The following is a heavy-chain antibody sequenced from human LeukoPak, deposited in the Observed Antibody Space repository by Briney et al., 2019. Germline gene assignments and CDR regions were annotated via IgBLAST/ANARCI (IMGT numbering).Heavy chain of an antibody. D-gene: IGHD5-18*01. V-gene: IGHV3-23*01. CDR1: GFTFSSYA. CDR3: AKGSGYSYGYGFDF. CDR2: ISGSRGST. Sequence: PGGSLRLSCAASGFTFSSYAVSGVRQAPGKGLEWVSAISGSRGSTYYADSVRGRFTISRDNSKNTLYLQMNSLRAEDTAVYYCAKGSGYSYGYGFDFWGQGTLVTVSS. J-gene: IGHJ4*02.